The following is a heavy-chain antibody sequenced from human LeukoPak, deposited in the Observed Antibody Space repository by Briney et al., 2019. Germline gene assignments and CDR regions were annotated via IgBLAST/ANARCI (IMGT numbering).Heavy chain of an antibody. CDR1: GFTFSSSA. CDR2: ISNNGGYT. V-gene: IGHV3-23*01. CDR3: AKDLGYYDILTGYTY. Sequence: GGSLRLSCAASGFTFSSSAMSWVRQAPGKGLEWVSAISNNGGYTYYADSVKGRFTISRDNSKNTLYLQMNSLRAEDTAVYYCAKDLGYYDILTGYTYWGQGTLVTVSS. J-gene: IGHJ4*02. D-gene: IGHD3-9*01.